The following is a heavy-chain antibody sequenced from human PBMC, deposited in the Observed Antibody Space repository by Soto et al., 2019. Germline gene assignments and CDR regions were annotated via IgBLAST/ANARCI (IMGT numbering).Heavy chain of an antibody. CDR2: ISGRGSTI. D-gene: IGHD2-8*01. CDR3: ARDEGCANGVCYGDDAFDL. J-gene: IGHJ3*01. CDR1: GFTFSDYD. Sequence: GGSLRLSCAASGFTFSDYDMSWMRQAPGKGLEWVSYISGRGSTIYYADSVKGRFTISRDNAENSLYLQMDSLRAEDTAVYYCARDEGCANGVCYGDDAFDLWGQGTMVTVSS. V-gene: IGHV3-11*01.